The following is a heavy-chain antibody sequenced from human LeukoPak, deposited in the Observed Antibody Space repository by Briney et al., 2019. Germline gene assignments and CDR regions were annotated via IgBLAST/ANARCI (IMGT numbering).Heavy chain of an antibody. CDR1: GGTFSSYA. D-gene: IGHD3-22*01. Sequence: SVKVSCKASGGTFSSYAISWVRQAPGQGLEWMGGIIPIFGTANYAQKFQGRVTITTDESTSTAYMEPSSLRSEDTAVYYCAVPDSSGYYFAAFDSWGQGTMVTVSS. CDR2: IIPIFGTA. CDR3: AVPDSSGYYFAAFDS. J-gene: IGHJ3*02. V-gene: IGHV1-69*05.